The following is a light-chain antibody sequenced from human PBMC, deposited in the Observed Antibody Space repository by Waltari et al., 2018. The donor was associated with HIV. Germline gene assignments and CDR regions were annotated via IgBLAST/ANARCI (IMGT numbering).Light chain of an antibody. CDR1: QSVLYSSNNTNY. Sequence: DIVMTQSPDSLAVSLGERATINCKSSQSVLYSSNNTNYLAWYQQKPGQPPELLIYLASTRESGVPDRFSGSGSATDFTLTISSLQAEDVAVYYCQQYYSTPLTFGGGTQVEIK. J-gene: IGKJ4*01. V-gene: IGKV4-1*01. CDR2: LAS. CDR3: QQYYSTPLT.